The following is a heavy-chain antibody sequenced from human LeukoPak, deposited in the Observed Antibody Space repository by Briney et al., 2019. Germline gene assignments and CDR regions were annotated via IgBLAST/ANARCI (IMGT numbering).Heavy chain of an antibody. CDR1: GGSFSGYY. CDR2: INHSGST. D-gene: IGHD3-10*01. J-gene: IGHJ4*02. V-gene: IGHV4-34*01. Sequence: SETLSLTCAVYGGSFSGYYWSWIRQPPGKGLEWIGEINHSGSTNYNPSLKSRVTISVDTSKNQFSLKLSSVTAADTAVYYCARDQYYYGSGSLIFDYWGQGTLVTVSS. CDR3: ARDQYYYGSGSLIFDY.